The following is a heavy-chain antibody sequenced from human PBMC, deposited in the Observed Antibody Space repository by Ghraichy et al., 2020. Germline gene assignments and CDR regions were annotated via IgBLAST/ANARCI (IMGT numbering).Heavy chain of an antibody. CDR3: VRDRSSERVVGYNRFDL. J-gene: IGHJ5*02. D-gene: IGHD3-22*01. V-gene: IGHV3-74*01. CDR2: INGEGSTI. Sequence: GGSLRLSCAASGFAFSSHWMHWIRQDPGKGLMWVSCINGEGSTIDYADSVKGRFTISRDNAKNTLYLQMSSLRAEDTAVYYCVRDRSSERVVGYNRFDLWGQGALV. CDR1: GFAFSSHW.